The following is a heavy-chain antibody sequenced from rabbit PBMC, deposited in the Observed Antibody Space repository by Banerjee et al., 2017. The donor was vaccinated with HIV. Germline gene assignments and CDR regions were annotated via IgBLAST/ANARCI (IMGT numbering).Heavy chain of an antibody. CDR2: IYTGSSGST. Sequence: QEQLVESGGGLVTLGGSLKLSCKASGIDFSSYGISWVRQAPGKGLEWIAYIYTGSSGSTYYASWAKGRFTISKTSSTTVTLQMTSLTAADTATYFCARGVTRANLWGQGTLVTVS. CDR3: ARGVTRANL. D-gene: IGHD5-1*01. CDR1: GIDFSSYG. V-gene: IGHV1S45*01. J-gene: IGHJ4*01.